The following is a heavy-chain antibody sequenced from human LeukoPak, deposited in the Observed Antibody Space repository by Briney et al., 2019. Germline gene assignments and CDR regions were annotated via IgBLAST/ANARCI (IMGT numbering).Heavy chain of an antibody. CDR1: GGTFSSYA. CDR2: IIPIFGTA. V-gene: IGHV1-69*13. Sequence: SVTVSCTASGGTFSSYAISWVRQAPGQGLEWMGGIIPIFGTANYAQKFQGRVTITADESTSTAYMELSSLRSEDTAVYYCARRDSSGWYSAYFDYWGQGTLVTVSS. J-gene: IGHJ4*02. D-gene: IGHD6-19*01. CDR3: ARRDSSGWYSAYFDY.